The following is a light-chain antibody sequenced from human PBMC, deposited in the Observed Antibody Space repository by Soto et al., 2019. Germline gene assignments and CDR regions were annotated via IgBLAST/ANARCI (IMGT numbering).Light chain of an antibody. J-gene: IGKJ3*01. CDR1: QSVPDNY. Sequence: EIVFTQSPGTLSLSPGERAILSCRASQSVPDNYLAWYQQRPGQAPKLLIYGASNRVTGIPHRFSGSGSGTDFTLTVSSLESEDFAVYYCQHYGDSPPFTFGPGTKWISN. CDR3: QHYGDSPPFT. V-gene: IGKV3-20*01. CDR2: GAS.